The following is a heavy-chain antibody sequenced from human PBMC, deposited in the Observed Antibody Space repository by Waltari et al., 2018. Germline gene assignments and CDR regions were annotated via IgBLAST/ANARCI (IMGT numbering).Heavy chain of an antibody. Sequence: QVQLQESGPGLVKPSGTLSLTCAVSGGSISSSNWWSWVRQPPGKGLEWIGEIYHSGSTNYNPSLKRRVTISVDKSKNQFSLKLSSVTAADTAVYYCARWRAGIAVADYYFDYWGQGTLVTVSS. V-gene: IGHV4-4*02. CDR1: GGSISSSNW. J-gene: IGHJ4*02. CDR3: ARWRAGIAVADYYFDY. D-gene: IGHD6-19*01. CDR2: IYHSGST.